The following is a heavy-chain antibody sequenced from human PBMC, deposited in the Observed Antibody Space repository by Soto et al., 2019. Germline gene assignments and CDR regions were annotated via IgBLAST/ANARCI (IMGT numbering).Heavy chain of an antibody. V-gene: IGHV3-7*01. Sequence: EVQVVESGGGLVQPGGSLRLSCAGSGFTLSNFWMSWVRQAPGKGLEWVANIKEDGSEIYYVDSVKGRFTISRDNAKNSLYLQMNSLRAEDTAIYYCARLKPRGADEGSGYRHCDYWGQGTLVTVSS. CDR2: IKEDGSEI. CDR1: GFTLSNFW. J-gene: IGHJ4*02. D-gene: IGHD5-12*01. CDR3: ARLKPRGADEGSGYRHCDY.